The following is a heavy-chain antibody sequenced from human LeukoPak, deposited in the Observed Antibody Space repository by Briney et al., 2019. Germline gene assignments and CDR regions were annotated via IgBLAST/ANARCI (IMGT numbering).Heavy chain of an antibody. J-gene: IGHJ6*02. CDR1: GFTFSSYA. Sequence: GGSLRLSCAASGFTFSSYAMNWVRQAPGKGLEWVSAISGSGGSTYYADSVKGRFTISRDNSKNTLYLQLNSLRAEDTAAYYCARDRKDSSGYPYYYGMDVWGQGTTVTVSS. V-gene: IGHV3-23*01. CDR3: ARDRKDSSGYPYYYGMDV. D-gene: IGHD3-22*01. CDR2: ISGSGGST.